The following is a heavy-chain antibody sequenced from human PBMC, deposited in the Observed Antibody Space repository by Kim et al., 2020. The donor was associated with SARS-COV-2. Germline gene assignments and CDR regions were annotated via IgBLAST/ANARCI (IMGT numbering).Heavy chain of an antibody. Sequence: GGSLRLSCAASGFTFSSYAMHWVRQAPGKGLEWVALISYDGSNKYYADSVKGRFTISRDNSKNTLYLQMNSLRAEDTAVYYCARDSGAPLDYLRQGTLVT. CDR3: ARDSGAPLDY. V-gene: IGHV3-30-3*01. CDR1: GFTFSSYA. CDR2: ISYDGSNK. J-gene: IGHJ4*02. D-gene: IGHD3-10*01.